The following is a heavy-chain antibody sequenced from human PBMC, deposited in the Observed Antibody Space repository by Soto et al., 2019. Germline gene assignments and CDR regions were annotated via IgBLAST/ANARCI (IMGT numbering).Heavy chain of an antibody. CDR3: ARSQGSSTSLEIYYYYYYGMDV. CDR1: GGTFSSYA. D-gene: IGHD2-2*01. V-gene: IGHV1-69*01. J-gene: IGHJ6*02. Sequence: VQLVQSGAEVKKPGSSVKVSCKASGGTFSSYAISWVRQAPGQGLEWMGGITPISDTTNYAQKFQGRVTITADESTSTAYRELGSLRSEDPAVYYCARSQGSSTSLEIYYYYYYGMDVWGQGTTVTVSS. CDR2: ITPISDTT.